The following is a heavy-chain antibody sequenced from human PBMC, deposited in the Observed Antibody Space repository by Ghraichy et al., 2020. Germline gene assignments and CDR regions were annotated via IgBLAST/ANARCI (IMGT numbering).Heavy chain of an antibody. D-gene: IGHD5/OR15-5a*01. CDR1: GGSIGSNNYY. Sequence: SETLSLTCSVSGGSIGSNNYYWGWIRQPPGKGLEWIGTMYDNGNTYYHPSLRSRVTISVDTSKKQFSLKLRSVTAADTAVYYCARGDATVSKSDSAFEIWGQGTMVIVSS. CDR2: MYDNGNT. CDR3: ARGDATVSKSDSAFEI. J-gene: IGHJ3*02. V-gene: IGHV4-39*01.